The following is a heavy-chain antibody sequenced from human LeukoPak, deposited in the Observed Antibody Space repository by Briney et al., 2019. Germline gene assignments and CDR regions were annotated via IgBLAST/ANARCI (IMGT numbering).Heavy chain of an antibody. V-gene: IGHV4-34*01. D-gene: IGHD6-6*01. Sequence: PSETLSLTCAVYGASFSNYYWGWVRQPPGKGLEWIGEMYQSGRANYNPSLKSRVTLSVDTSKNQFSLKLDSVTAADTAVYYCARGGGAARPRYFDLWGRGTLVTVSS. CDR2: MYQSGRA. CDR1: GASFSNYY. CDR3: ARGGGAARPRYFDL. J-gene: IGHJ2*01.